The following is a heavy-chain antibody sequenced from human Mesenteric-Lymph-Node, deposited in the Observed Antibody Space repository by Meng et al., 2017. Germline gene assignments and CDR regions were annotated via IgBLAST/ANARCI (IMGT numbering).Heavy chain of an antibody. CDR2: INTNTGNP. V-gene: IGHV7-4-1*02. J-gene: IGHJ4*02. D-gene: IGHD6-13*01. CDR1: GYTFINYA. Sequence: QVQLVQSGAEAKKPGASGKVSCKASGYTFINYAINWVRQAPGQGLEWMGRINTNTGNPTYAQGFTGRFVFSLDTSVSTAYLQISSLKAEDTAVYYCARGYSSSCLNWGQGTLVTVSS. CDR3: ARGYSSSCLN.